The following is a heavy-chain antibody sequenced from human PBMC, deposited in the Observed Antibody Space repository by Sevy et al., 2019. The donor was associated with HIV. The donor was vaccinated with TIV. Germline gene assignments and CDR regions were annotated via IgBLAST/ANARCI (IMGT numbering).Heavy chain of an antibody. CDR3: ARTPILVIVDATHLYFDN. J-gene: IGHJ4*02. CDR1: GGTFSNYA. CDR2: IIPIFGTT. D-gene: IGHD2-15*01. Sequence: SVKVSCKASGGTFSNYALSWARQAPGQGLEWMGGIIPIFGTTNFAQTFQVRATITADEFTSTAYMELSSLRSADTAVYYCARTPILVIVDATHLYFDNWGQGTLVTVSS. V-gene: IGHV1-69*13.